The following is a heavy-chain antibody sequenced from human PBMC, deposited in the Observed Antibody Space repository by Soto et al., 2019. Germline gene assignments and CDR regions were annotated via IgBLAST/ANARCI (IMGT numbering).Heavy chain of an antibody. CDR3: TRGPRTSSGGTGAF. V-gene: IGHV3-74*01. Sequence: EVQLVESGGDLVQPGGSLRLSCTASGFTFSMYWMHWVRQVPGKGPEWVSRISDDGSRADYADSVKGRFTISRDNAKKSLYLELHFLRAYETAVYYCTRGPRTSSGGTGAFWGQGTPVTVSS. CDR2: ISDDGSRA. J-gene: IGHJ4*02. CDR1: GFTFSMYW. D-gene: IGHD2-15*01.